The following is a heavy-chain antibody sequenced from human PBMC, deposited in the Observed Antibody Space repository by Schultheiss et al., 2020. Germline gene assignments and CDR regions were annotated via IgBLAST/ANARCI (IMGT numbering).Heavy chain of an antibody. CDR2: IYHSGST. Sequence: SETLSLTCAVSGGSISSSNWWSWVRQPPGKGLEWIGEIYHSGSTNYNPSLKSRVTISVDTSKNQFSLKLSSVTAADTAVYYCARELRLRYCSGGSCYSVPPRNFDYWGQGTLVTVSS. V-gene: IGHV4-4*02. CDR1: GGSISSSNW. J-gene: IGHJ4*02. D-gene: IGHD2-15*01. CDR3: ARELRLRYCSGGSCYSVPPRNFDY.